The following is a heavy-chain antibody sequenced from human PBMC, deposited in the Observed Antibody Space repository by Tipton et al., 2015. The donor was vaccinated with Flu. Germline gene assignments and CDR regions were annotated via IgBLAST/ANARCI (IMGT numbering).Heavy chain of an antibody. CDR2: IYPSGNT. Sequence: LRLSCTVSGGSLSSYFWSWIRQPAGKGLGWIGRIYPSGNTNYNPSLQSRVTMSVGTSRNQFSLSLTSVTTADAAIYYCARSGSYHHYYFDLWGRGTLVSVSS. J-gene: IGHJ2*01. D-gene: IGHD1-26*01. V-gene: IGHV4-4*07. CDR3: ARSGSYHHYYFDL. CDR1: GGSLSSYF.